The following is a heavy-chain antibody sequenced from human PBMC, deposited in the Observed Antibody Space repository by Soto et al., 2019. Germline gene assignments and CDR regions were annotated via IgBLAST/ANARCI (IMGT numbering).Heavy chain of an antibody. CDR2: INAGNGNT. J-gene: IGHJ2*01. CDR1: GYTFTSYA. CDR3: ARFTLFSIGVL. Sequence: QVQLVQSGAEVKKPGASVKVSCKASGYTFTSYAMHWVRQAPGQRLEWMGWINAGNGNTKYSQKFQGRVTITSDTSASTAYMALSSLRSADTAVYYWARFTLFSIGVLWGRGTLITVAS. V-gene: IGHV1-3*01.